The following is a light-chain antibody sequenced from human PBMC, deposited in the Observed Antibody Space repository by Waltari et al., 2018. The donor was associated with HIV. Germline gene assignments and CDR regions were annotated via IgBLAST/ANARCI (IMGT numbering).Light chain of an antibody. CDR1: QSVTSSF. CDR2: GAS. V-gene: IGKV3-20*01. CDR3: QQYGNSPFT. Sequence: DIVLTQSPGTVSLSPGERATLSCRASQSVTSSFLAWYQQRPGQAPRLLIYGASRRAHGIPDRFSGSGSGTDFTLIISRLEPEDFAVYYCQQYGNSPFTFGPGTTVDI. J-gene: IGKJ3*01.